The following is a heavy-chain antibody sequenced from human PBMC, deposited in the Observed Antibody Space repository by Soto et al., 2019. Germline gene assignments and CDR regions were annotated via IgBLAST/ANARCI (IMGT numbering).Heavy chain of an antibody. D-gene: IGHD6-6*01. CDR2: IYYSGST. Sequence: QVQLQESGPGLVKPSQTLSLTCTVSGGSISSGDYYWSWIRQPPGKGLEWIGYIYYSGSTYYNPSLKSRVTISVDTSKNQFSLKLSSVTAADTAVYYCARDERKYSSSSGAFDIWGQGTMVTVSS. V-gene: IGHV4-30-4*01. J-gene: IGHJ3*02. CDR3: ARDERKYSSSSGAFDI. CDR1: GGSISSGDYY.